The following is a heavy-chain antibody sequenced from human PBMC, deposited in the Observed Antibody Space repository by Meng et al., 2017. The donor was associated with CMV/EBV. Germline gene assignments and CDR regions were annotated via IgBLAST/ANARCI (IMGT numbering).Heavy chain of an antibody. CDR2: ISAYNGNT. CDR3: AREGLRGMLLPPGI. V-gene: IGHV1-18*01. J-gene: IGHJ3*02. D-gene: IGHD4-17*01. Sequence: ASVKVSCKASGYTFTNYGISWVRQAPGQGLEWMGWISAYNGNTNYAQKLQGRVTMTTDTSTSTAYMELRSLRSDDTAVYYCAREGLRGMLLPPGIWGQGTMVTVSS. CDR1: GYTFTNYG.